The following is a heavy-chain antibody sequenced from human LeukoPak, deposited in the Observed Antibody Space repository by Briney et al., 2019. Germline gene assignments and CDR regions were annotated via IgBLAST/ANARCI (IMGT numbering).Heavy chain of an antibody. D-gene: IGHD3-10*01. CDR1: GGFISSSRYY. CDR3: ARFSRHVSGIYYNEGRGPPRAYAFDI. V-gene: IGHV4-39*01. CDR2: IYYSGST. J-gene: IGHJ3*02. Sequence: SEILILTCTVSGGFISSSRYYWGWIRQPPGKGLQWIGSIYYSGSTYYNPSLKSRVTMSVDTSKNQFSLQLSSVTAADTAVYNCARFSRHVSGIYYNEGRGPPRAYAFDIWGQGTLVTVSS.